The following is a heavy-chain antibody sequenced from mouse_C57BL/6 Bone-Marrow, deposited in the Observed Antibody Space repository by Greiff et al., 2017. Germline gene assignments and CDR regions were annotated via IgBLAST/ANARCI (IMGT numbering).Heavy chain of an antibody. J-gene: IGHJ4*01. Sequence: QVQLKQPGTELVKPGASVKLSCKASCYTLTSYWMYWVKQRPGQGLEWIGNINPSNGGTNYNEKFKSKATLTVDKSSSTAYMQLSSLTSEDSAVYYCARDGYYAMDYWGQGTSATVSS. CDR1: CYTLTSYW. CDR2: INPSNGGT. CDR3: ARDGYYAMDY. V-gene: IGHV1-53*01. D-gene: IGHD2-3*01.